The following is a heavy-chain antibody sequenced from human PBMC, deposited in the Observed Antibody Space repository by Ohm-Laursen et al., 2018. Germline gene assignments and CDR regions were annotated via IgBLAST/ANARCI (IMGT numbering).Heavy chain of an antibody. Sequence: SLRLSCAASGFTFNNAWMSWVRQAPGKGLEWLANIAPDGGAKYYVDSVKGRFTMSRDNTKSSLYLQMYGLRAEDTAVYYCARDFGWGWDYWGQGSLVTVSS. J-gene: IGHJ4*02. CDR3: ARDFGWGWDY. CDR2: IAPDGGAK. CDR1: GFTFNNAW. V-gene: IGHV3-7*01. D-gene: IGHD6-19*01.